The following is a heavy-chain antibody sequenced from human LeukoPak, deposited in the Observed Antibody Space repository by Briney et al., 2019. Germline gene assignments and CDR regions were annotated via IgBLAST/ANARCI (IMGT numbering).Heavy chain of an antibody. Sequence: ASVKVSCKASGYTFTSYYMHWVRQAPGQGLEWMGWINPNSGGTNYAQKFQGRVTMTRDTSISTAYMELSRLTSDDTAVYYCARDYDFWGGYLDYWGQGTLVTVSS. CDR2: INPNSGGT. CDR1: GYTFTSYY. V-gene: IGHV1-2*02. J-gene: IGHJ4*02. D-gene: IGHD3-3*01. CDR3: ARDYDFWGGYLDY.